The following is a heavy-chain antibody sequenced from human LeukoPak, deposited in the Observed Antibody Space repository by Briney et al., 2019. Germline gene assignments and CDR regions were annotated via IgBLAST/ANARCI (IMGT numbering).Heavy chain of an antibody. J-gene: IGHJ4*02. CDR3: ARENVLTGCFDY. CDR2: IYTSGST. D-gene: IGHD3-9*01. Sequence: SQTLSLTCTVSGGSISSGSYYWSWIRQPAGKGLEWIGRIYTSGSTNYNPSLSRRVTISVDTSKNQFSLKLSSVTAADTAVYYCARENVLTGCFDYWGQGTMVTVSS. V-gene: IGHV4-61*02. CDR1: GGSISSGSYY.